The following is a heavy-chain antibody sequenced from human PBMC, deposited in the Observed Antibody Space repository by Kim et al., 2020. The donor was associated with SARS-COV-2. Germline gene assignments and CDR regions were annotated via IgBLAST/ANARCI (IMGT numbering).Heavy chain of an antibody. CDR1: GGSISSGGYY. CDR2: IYYSGST. D-gene: IGHD2-15*01. V-gene: IGHV4-31*03. J-gene: IGHJ4*02. CDR3: ASVPNCSGGSCYFGAYYFDY. Sequence: SETLSLTCTVSGGSISSGGYYWSWIRQHPGKGLEWIGYIYYSGSTYYNPSLKSRVTISVDTSKNQFSLKLSSVTAADTAVYYCASVPNCSGGSCYFGAYYFDYWGQETLVTVSS.